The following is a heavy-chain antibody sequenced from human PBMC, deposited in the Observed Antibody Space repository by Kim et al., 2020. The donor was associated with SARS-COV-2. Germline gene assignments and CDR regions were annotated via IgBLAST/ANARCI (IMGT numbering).Heavy chain of an antibody. D-gene: IGHD6-19*01. CDR2: ISSSSSYI. Sequence: GSLRLSCAASGFTFSSYSMNWVRQAPGKGLEWVSSISSSSSYIYYADSVKGRFTISRDNAKNSLYLQMNSLRAEDTAVYYCARDRTTSGWYISGAFDYRGQGTLVTVSS. CDR1: GFTFSSYS. CDR3: ARDRTTSGWYISGAFDY. J-gene: IGHJ4*02. V-gene: IGHV3-21*01.